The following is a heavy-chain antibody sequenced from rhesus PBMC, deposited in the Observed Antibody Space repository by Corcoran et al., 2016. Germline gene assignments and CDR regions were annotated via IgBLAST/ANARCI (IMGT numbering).Heavy chain of an antibody. CDR2: INPKTGGT. CDR3: ARRRVATVAATY. D-gene: IGHD4-29*01. Sequence: QVQLVQSGAEVKKPGSSVKVSCKAFGYTFSDYYMHWVRQAPGQGLEWVGEINPKTGGTNYAQKFQGRVSMTRTTSTSTACMELSSLRSEDTAVYYCARRRVATVAATYWGQGVLVTVSS. J-gene: IGHJ4*01. CDR1: GYTFSDYY. V-gene: IGHV1-138*01.